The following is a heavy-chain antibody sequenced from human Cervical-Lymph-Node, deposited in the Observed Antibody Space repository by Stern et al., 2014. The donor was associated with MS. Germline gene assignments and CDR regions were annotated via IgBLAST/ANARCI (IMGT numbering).Heavy chain of an antibody. CDR2: ITPLFGTT. CDR1: GDTFISYS. D-gene: IGHD2-2*01. Sequence: QVQLGQSGAEVKRPGSSVKVSCKASGDTFISYSFSWVRQAPGQGLEWMGGITPLFGTTIYAQQLQGRVTITADESSSTVFLELTSLTSQDTALYYCARGGVVPADTTWFDPWGQGTPVTVSS. CDR3: ARGGVVPADTTWFDP. V-gene: IGHV1-69*01. J-gene: IGHJ5*02.